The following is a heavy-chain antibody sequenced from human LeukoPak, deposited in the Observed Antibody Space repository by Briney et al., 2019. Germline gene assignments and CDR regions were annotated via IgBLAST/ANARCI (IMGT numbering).Heavy chain of an antibody. J-gene: IGHJ4*02. V-gene: IGHV1-2*02. CDR2: INPNSGGT. Sequence: ASVKASCKASGYTFTGYYMHWVRQAPGQGPEWMGWINPNSGGTNYAQKFQGRVTMTRDTSISTAYMELSRLRSDDTAVYYCARDLGYSGYEYLFAFDYWGQGTLVTVSS. CDR3: ARDLGYSGYEYLFAFDY. CDR1: GYTFTGYY. D-gene: IGHD5-12*01.